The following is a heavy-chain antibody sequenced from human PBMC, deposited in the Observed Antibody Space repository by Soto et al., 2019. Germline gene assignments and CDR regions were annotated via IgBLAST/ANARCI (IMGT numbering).Heavy chain of an antibody. V-gene: IGHV3-30-3*01. D-gene: IGHD3-10*01. CDR2: ISYDGATE. CDR3: ARYVGDPPYRFNGCAP. J-gene: IGHJ5*02. CDR1: GFTFNSHA. Sequence: QVQLVESGGGVVQPGRSLTLSCAASGFTFNSHAMHWVRQAPGKGLDWVAVISYDGATEYYVDSVKGRFTISRDNSKNTLFLQMNSLRPEDRAVYYCARYVGDPPYRFNGCAPWGQGTLVTVSS.